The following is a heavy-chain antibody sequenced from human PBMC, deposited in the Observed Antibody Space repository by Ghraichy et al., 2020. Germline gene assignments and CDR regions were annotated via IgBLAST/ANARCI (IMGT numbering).Heavy chain of an antibody. CDR2: IKQDGSEK. D-gene: IGHD3-10*01. J-gene: IGHJ6*03. CDR3: AREGRLWFGESGYYYYMDV. V-gene: IGHV3-7*01. CDR1: GFTFSSYW. Sequence: GGSLRLSCAASGFTFSSYWMSWVRQAPGKGLEWVANIKQDGSEKYYVDSVKGRFTISRDNAKNSLYLQMNSLRAEDTAVDYCAREGRLWFGESGYYYYMDVWGKGTTVTVSS.